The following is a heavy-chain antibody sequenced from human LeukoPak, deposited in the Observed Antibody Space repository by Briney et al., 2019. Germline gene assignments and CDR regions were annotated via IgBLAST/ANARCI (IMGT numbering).Heavy chain of an antibody. Sequence: QPGRSLRLSCAASGFTFSSYGMHWVRQAPGKGLEWVAVISYDGSNKYYADSVKGRFTISRDNSKNTLYLQMNRLRAEDTAVYYCAKDLERYWFGELLYYYGMDVWGQGTTVTVSS. D-gene: IGHD3-10*01. J-gene: IGHJ6*02. CDR2: ISYDGSNK. V-gene: IGHV3-30*18. CDR1: GFTFSSYG. CDR3: AKDLERYWFGELLYYYGMDV.